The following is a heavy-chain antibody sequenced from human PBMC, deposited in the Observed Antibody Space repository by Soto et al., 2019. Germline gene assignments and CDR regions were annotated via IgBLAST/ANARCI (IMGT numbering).Heavy chain of an antibody. D-gene: IGHD4-17*01. Sequence: PSETLSLTCTVSGGSISGHYWSWIRQPPGKGLEWIGYIYYTGNTNYNPSLKSRVTISLDTPKNQFSLKLTSVTAADTAVYYCARQKGYGDYYYFDYWGQGTLVTVSS. J-gene: IGHJ4*02. CDR3: ARQKGYGDYYYFDY. CDR2: IYYTGNT. CDR1: GGSISGHY. V-gene: IGHV4-59*08.